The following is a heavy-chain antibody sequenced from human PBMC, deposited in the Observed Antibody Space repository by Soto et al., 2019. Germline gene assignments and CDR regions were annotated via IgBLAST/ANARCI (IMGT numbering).Heavy chain of an antibody. CDR3: ARGRAAAGVENDAFDI. Sequence: ASVKVSCKASGYTFTSYDINWVRQATGQGLEWMGWMNPNSGNTGYAQKFQGRVTMTRNTSISTAYMELSSLRSEDTAVYYCARGRAAAGVENDAFDIWGQGTMVTVSS. CDR2: MNPNSGNT. J-gene: IGHJ3*02. D-gene: IGHD6-13*01. V-gene: IGHV1-8*01. CDR1: GYTFTSYD.